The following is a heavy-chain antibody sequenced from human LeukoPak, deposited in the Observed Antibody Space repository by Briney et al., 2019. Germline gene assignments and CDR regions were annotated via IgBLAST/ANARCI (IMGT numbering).Heavy chain of an antibody. Sequence: ASVTVSCKASGYTFTSYGISWVRQAPGQGLEWMGWISAYNGNTNYAQKLQGRVTMTTDTSTSTAYMELRSLRSDDTAVYYCARDLAPSATTYYYGPGSYYNVGYYFDYWGQGTLVTVSS. J-gene: IGHJ4*02. CDR2: ISAYNGNT. D-gene: IGHD3-10*01. V-gene: IGHV1-18*01. CDR1: GYTFTSYG. CDR3: ARDLAPSATTYYYGPGSYYNVGYYFDY.